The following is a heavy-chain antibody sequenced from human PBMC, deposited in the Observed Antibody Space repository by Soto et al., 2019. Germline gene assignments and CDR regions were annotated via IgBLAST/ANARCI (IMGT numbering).Heavy chain of an antibody. D-gene: IGHD6-19*01. CDR2: IYPGDSDT. CDR1: GYSFTSYW. CDR3: ARNTGYSSGWPFDY. V-gene: IGHV5-51*01. Sequence: GESLKISCKGSGYSFTSYWIGWVRQMPGKGLEWMGIIYPGDSDTRYSSSFQGQVTISAEKSIHTDYLQCSSLKSSDTAVYYCARNTGYSSGWPFDYWGHGTLVTVSS. J-gene: IGHJ4*01.